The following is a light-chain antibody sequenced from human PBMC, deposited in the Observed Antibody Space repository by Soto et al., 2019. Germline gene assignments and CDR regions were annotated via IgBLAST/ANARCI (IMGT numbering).Light chain of an antibody. V-gene: IGKV4-1*01. Sequence: DIVMTQSPDSLAMSLGERATINCKSSQSVLYSSNSKNYLAWYQQRPGQPPKLLIYWASTRESGVPDRFSGSGSGTDFTLTISSLQAEDVAVYYCQQYYSTPHTFGQGTTLEIK. CDR2: WAS. CDR3: QQYYSTPHT. J-gene: IGKJ2*01. CDR1: QSVLYSSNSKNY.